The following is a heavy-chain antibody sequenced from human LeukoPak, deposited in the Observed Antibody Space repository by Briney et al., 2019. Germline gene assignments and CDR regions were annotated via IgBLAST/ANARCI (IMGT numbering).Heavy chain of an antibody. J-gene: IGHJ4*02. V-gene: IGHV4-30-4*01. CDR3: ARGLAHCSSTSCYRFDY. CDR1: GGSISSGDYY. Sequence: PSQTLSLTCTVSGGSISSGDYYWSWIRQPPGKGLEWIGYIYYSGSTYYNPSLKSRVTISVDTSKNQFSLKLSSVTAADTAVYYCARGLAHCSSTSCYRFDYWGQGTLVSVSS. CDR2: IYYSGST. D-gene: IGHD2-2*01.